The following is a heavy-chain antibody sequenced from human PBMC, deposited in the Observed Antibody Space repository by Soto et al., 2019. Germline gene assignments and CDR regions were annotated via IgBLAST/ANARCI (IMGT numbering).Heavy chain of an antibody. CDR1: EFTFSNYA. CDR2: ISYGGGTT. V-gene: IGHV3-23*01. CDR3: AKNPGYYYDSTGYHFDY. Sequence: EVQLLVSGGGLVQPGGSLRLSCAASEFTFSNYAMSWVRQAPGKGLEWVSAISYGGGTTYYADSVKGRFTISRDNSKNTLYLQMNSLRAEDTAVYYCAKNPGYYYDSTGYHFDYWGQGTLVTVSS. J-gene: IGHJ4*02. D-gene: IGHD3-22*01.